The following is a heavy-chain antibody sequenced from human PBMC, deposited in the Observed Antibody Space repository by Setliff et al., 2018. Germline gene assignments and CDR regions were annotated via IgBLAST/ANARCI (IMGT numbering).Heavy chain of an antibody. Sequence: GGSLRLSCTASGFTLTNAWINWVRQAPGKGLEWVGRIKSKSDGETTEYTAPVKGRFTISRDDAKSTLYLQMNSLKTEDTAVYYCVKLVPQAISSDPWGQGTLVTVSS. J-gene: IGHJ5*02. CDR1: GFTLTNAW. CDR2: IKSKSDGETT. V-gene: IGHV3-15*01. D-gene: IGHD3-10*01. CDR3: VKLVPQAISSDP.